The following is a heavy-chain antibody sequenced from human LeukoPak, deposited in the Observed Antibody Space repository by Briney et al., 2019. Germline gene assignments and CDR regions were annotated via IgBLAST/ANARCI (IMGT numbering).Heavy chain of an antibody. CDR3: AKGYELWELPFDY. V-gene: IGHV3-23*01. Sequence: PGGSLRLSCSASGFTFSTYSMSWVRQAPGKGLEWVSAISGSGVSTYYADSVKGRFTISRDNSKNTLYLQMNSLRAEDTAVYYCAKGYELWELPFDYWGQGTLVTVSS. CDR2: ISGSGVST. D-gene: IGHD1-26*01. CDR1: GFTFSTYS. J-gene: IGHJ4*02.